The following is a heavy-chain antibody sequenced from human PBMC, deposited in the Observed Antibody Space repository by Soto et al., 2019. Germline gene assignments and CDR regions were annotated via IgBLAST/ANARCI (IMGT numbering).Heavy chain of an antibody. CDR1: GFTFSSYS. Sequence: EVQLVESGGGLVKPGGSLRLSCAASGFTFSSYSMNWVRQAPGKGLAWVSSISSSSSYIYYADSVKGRFTISRHNAKNSLYLQMNSLRAEDTAGYYCASDPIQSGGYDYWGQGTLVTVSS. CDR2: ISSSSSYI. J-gene: IGHJ4*02. CDR3: ASDPIQSGGYDY. D-gene: IGHD3-16*01. V-gene: IGHV3-21*01.